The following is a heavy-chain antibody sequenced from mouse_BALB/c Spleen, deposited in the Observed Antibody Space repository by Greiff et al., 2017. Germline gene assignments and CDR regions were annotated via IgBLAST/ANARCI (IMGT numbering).Heavy chain of an antibody. CDR1: GYTFPVYA. J-gene: IGHJ4*01. Sequence: QVQLQRSGAELGGPGFSVKISCKGSGYTFPVYAMHWVKQSHAKSLEWIGVISTYYGDASYNQKFKGKATMTVDKSSSTAYMELARLTSEDSAIYYCARRSYAMDYWGQGTSVTVSS. V-gene: IGHV1S137*01. CDR3: ARRSYAMDY. CDR2: ISTYYGDA.